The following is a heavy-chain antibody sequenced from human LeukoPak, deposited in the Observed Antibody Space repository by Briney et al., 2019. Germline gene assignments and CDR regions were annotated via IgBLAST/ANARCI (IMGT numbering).Heavy chain of an antibody. Sequence: GGSLRLSCAASGVTLSTYAMSWARQAPGKGLEWVANIKEDGSEKYYVHSVKGRFTISRDNAKNALYLQMNSLRAEDTAVYYCARKGYGDYWGQGTLVTVSS. CDR3: ARKGYGDY. J-gene: IGHJ4*02. CDR2: IKEDGSEK. V-gene: IGHV3-7*03. D-gene: IGHD5-12*01. CDR1: GVTLSTYA.